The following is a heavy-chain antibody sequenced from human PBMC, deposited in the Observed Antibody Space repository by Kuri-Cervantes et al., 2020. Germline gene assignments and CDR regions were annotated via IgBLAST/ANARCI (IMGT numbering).Heavy chain of an antibody. Sequence: ASVKVSCKASGYTFTSYHMHWVRQAPGQGLEWMGIINPSGGSTSYAQKFQGRVTMTRDTSISTAYMELSRLRSDDTAVYYCATPYCSSTSCPYSWFDPWGQGTLVTVSS. CDR2: INPSGGST. D-gene: IGHD2-2*01. J-gene: IGHJ5*02. CDR1: GYTFTSYH. V-gene: IGHV1-46*01. CDR3: ATPYCSSTSCPYSWFDP.